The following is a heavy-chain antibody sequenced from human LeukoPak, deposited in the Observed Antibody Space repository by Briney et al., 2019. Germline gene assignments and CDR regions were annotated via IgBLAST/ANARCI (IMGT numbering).Heavy chain of an antibody. CDR2: IYYSGST. CDR1: GGSISSSSYY. V-gene: IGHV4-39*01. Sequence: SETLSLTCTVSGGSISSSSYYWGWIRQPPGKGLEWIGSIYYSGSTYYNPSLKSRVTISVDTSKNQFSLKLSSVTAADTAVYYCARKARGGLLLICYFDYWGQGTLVTVSS. CDR3: ARKARGGLLLICYFDY. J-gene: IGHJ4*02. D-gene: IGHD3-10*01.